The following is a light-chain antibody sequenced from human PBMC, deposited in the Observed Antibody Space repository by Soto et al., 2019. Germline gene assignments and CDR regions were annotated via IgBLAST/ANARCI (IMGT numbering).Light chain of an antibody. Sequence: EIVLTQSPATLSLSPGERATLSCRASQSVSSSYFAWYQQKPGQAHRLLIYGASSRATGIPDRFSGSGSGTEFTLTISSLEPEDFAVYYCQQYGSSPFTFGPGTKVDIK. CDR2: GAS. J-gene: IGKJ3*01. CDR3: QQYGSSPFT. CDR1: QSVSSSY. V-gene: IGKV3-20*01.